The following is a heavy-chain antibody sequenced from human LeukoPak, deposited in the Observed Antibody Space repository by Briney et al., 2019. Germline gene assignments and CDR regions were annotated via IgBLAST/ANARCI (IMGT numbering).Heavy chain of an antibody. J-gene: IGHJ3*02. CDR2: IYYSGNT. D-gene: IGHD3-22*01. Sequence: PSQTLSLTCTVSGGSISSYYWSWIRQPPGKGLEWFGYIYYSGNTNYNPSLKSRVTISVDTSKHQFSLKLTSVTAADTAVYYCARRVTYYYDSSGYYPYFDIWGQGTMVTVSS. CDR3: ARRVTYYYDSSGYYPYFDI. V-gene: IGHV4-59*08. CDR1: GGSISSYY.